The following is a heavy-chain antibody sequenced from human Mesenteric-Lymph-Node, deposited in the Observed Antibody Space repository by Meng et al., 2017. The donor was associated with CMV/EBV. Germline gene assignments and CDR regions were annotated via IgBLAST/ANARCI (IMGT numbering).Heavy chain of an antibody. J-gene: IGHJ5*02. CDR3: AKDMWEYQLPDGS. CDR2: ISGSGSTT. CDR1: GFTFSVYS. D-gene: IGHD2-2*01. V-gene: IGHV3-23*01. Sequence: GGSLRLSCAASGFTFSVYSIHWVRQAPGKGLDWVAGISGSGSTTKYAASVEGRFTISRDNSKDTLFLQMNSLRVEDTALYYCAKDMWEYQLPDGSWGQGTLVTVSS.